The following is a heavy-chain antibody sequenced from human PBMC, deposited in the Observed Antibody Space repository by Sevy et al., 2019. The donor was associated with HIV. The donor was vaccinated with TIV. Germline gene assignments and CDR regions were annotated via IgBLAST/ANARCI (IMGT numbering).Heavy chain of an antibody. V-gene: IGHV1-2*04. J-gene: IGHJ6*02. D-gene: IGHD6-19*01. CDR2: MNPHTGGT. Sequence: ASLKVSCKASGYTFTGYYMHWVRQAPGQGLEWMGWMNPHTGGTNYAQKFQGWVTMTRDTSITTAYMELSRLRSDDTAVYYCARDRTYSSGWFGNYYYDMDVWGQGTTVTVSS. CDR3: ARDRTYSSGWFGNYYYDMDV. CDR1: GYTFTGYY.